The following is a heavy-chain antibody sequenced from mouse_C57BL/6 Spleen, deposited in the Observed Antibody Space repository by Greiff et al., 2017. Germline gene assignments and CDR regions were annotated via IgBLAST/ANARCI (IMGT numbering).Heavy chain of an antibody. D-gene: IGHD2-14*01. CDR2: IYPGSGST. CDR3: AREEYDGPAFIAY. CDR1: GYTFTSYW. V-gene: IGHV1-55*01. J-gene: IGHJ3*01. Sequence: QVQLQQPGAELVKPGASVKMSCKASGYTFTSYWITWVKQRPGQGLEWIGDIYPGSGSTNYNEQFKSKATLTVDTSSSTAYMQLSSLTYEDSAVYSCAREEYDGPAFIAYWGQGTLVTVSA.